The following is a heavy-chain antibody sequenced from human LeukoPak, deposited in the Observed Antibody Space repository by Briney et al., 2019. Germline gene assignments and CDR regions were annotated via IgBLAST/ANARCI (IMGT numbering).Heavy chain of an antibody. J-gene: IGHJ5*02. D-gene: IGHD6-19*01. CDR2: ISAYNGNT. V-gene: IGHV1-18*01. CDR1: GYTFTSYG. Sequence: GASVKVSCKASGYTFTSYGISWVRQAPGQGLEWMGWISAYNGNTNYAQKLQGRVTMTTDTSTSTAYMELRSLRSDDTAVYYCARDRDSSGWYEGNWFDPWGQGTLVTVSS. CDR3: ARDRDSSGWYEGNWFDP.